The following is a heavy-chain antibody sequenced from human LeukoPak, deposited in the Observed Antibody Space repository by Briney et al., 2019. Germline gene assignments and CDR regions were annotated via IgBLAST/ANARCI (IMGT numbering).Heavy chain of an antibody. CDR3: ARGRVSGTTLYFDY. D-gene: IGHD1-1*01. V-gene: IGHV4-61*02. J-gene: IGHJ4*02. CDR1: SGSISSDSDY. Sequence: SQTLSLTCTVSSGSISSDSDYWSWLRPPAGKGLEWNGRIYSGSTDYNPPLRSRLTISVDTSKNQFSLKLSSVTAADTAVYYCARGRVSGTTLYFDYWGQGTLFTVSS. CDR2: IYSGST.